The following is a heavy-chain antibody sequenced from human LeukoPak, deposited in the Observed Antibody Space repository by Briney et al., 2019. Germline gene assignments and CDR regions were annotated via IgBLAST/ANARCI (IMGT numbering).Heavy chain of an antibody. CDR1: GDSISSYY. D-gene: IGHD3-3*01. Sequence: PSETLSLTCTVSGDSISSYYWSWIRQPPGKGLEWIGYIYYSGTTNYNPSLKSRVTISVDTSKNQFSLKLSSVTAADTAVYYCARAPQYYDFWSGYPSAYYFDYWGQGTLVTVSS. CDR3: ARAPQYYDFWSGYPSAYYFDY. V-gene: IGHV4-59*01. J-gene: IGHJ4*02. CDR2: IYYSGTT.